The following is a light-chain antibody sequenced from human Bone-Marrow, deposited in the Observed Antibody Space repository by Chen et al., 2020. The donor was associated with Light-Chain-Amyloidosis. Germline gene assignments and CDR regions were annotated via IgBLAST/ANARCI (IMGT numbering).Light chain of an antibody. Sequence: EIVLTQSPATLSLSPGERATLSCRASQSVSSYLAWFQQKPGQAPRLLIYDASNRATDIPGRFSGSGSGTDFTLTISSLEPEDFAVYYCQQRSNWRVTFGGGTKVEIK. CDR1: QSVSSY. CDR2: DAS. J-gene: IGKJ4*01. V-gene: IGKV3-11*01. CDR3: QQRSNWRVT.